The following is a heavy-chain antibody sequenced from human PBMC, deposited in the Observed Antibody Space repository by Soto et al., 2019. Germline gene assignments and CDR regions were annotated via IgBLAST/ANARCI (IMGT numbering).Heavy chain of an antibody. CDR3: ASSYYYDSSGSNGLDY. CDR2: IDPSASYT. D-gene: IGHD3-22*01. J-gene: IGHJ4*02. Sequence: GESLKISCKGSGYSFTSYWISWVRQMPGQGREWMGGIDPSASYTNYSPSFQGHVTISADKSISTAYLQWSSLKASDTAMYYCASSYYYDSSGSNGLDYWGQGTLVTVSS. V-gene: IGHV5-10-1*01. CDR1: GYSFTSYW.